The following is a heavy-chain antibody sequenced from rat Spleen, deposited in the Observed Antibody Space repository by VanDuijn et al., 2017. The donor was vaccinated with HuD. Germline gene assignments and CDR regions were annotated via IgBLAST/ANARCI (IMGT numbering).Heavy chain of an antibody. CDR2: ISTGGGNT. Sequence: EVQLVESGGGLVQPGRSLKLSCAASGLPFSSYYMAWVRQAPTKGLEWVASISTGGGNTYYRDSVKGRFTISRDNAKNTLYLQMDSLRSEDTATYYCAKDGAGSWYFDFWGPGTMVTVSS. V-gene: IGHV5-25*01. CDR1: GLPFSSYY. J-gene: IGHJ1*01. CDR3: AKDGAGSWYFDF. D-gene: IGHD5-1*01.